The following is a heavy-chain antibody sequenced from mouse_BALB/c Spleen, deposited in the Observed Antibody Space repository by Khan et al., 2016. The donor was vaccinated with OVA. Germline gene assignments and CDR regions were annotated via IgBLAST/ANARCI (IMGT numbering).Heavy chain of an antibody. Sequence: QVQLKQSGPGLVEPSQSLSITCTISGFSFTNYGVHWVRQPPGKGLEWLVVIWSYGSATYNSALKSRMTISKANSKSQVVLKMNSRQTDDTAMYYCARQPCYHYKIMDYWGQGTSVTVSS. CDR2: IWSYGSA. D-gene: IGHD2-4*01. CDR3: ARQPCYHYKIMDY. J-gene: IGHJ4*01. CDR1: GFSFTNYG. V-gene: IGHV2-6-1*01.